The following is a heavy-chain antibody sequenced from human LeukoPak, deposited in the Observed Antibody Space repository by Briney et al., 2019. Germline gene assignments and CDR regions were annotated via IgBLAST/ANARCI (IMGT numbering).Heavy chain of an antibody. D-gene: IGHD1-26*01. Sequence: ASVKVSCKASGYTFTGYYMHWVRQAPGQGLEWMGWINPNSGGTNYAQKFQGRVTMTRDTSISTAYMELSRLRSDDTAVYYCARGTSGSYYYYYMDVWGNGTTVTVSS. CDR2: INPNSGGT. CDR3: ARGTSGSYYYYYMDV. J-gene: IGHJ6*03. V-gene: IGHV1-2*02. CDR1: GYTFTGYY.